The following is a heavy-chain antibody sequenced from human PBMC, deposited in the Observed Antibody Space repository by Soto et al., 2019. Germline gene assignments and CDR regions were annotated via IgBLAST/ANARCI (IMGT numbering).Heavy chain of an antibody. Sequence: QVQLVQSGAEVKKPGSSVKVSCKASGGTLLSYTISWVRQAPGQGLEWMGGIIPIFGIASYAQNFQGRVTMTADESTGVAYIQMSTVRSGETAVYYCAGREGETAMENVWGQGTTVTVSS. J-gene: IGHJ6*02. D-gene: IGHD5-18*01. V-gene: IGHV1-69*01. CDR1: GGTLLSYT. CDR2: IIPIFGIA. CDR3: AGREGETAMENV.